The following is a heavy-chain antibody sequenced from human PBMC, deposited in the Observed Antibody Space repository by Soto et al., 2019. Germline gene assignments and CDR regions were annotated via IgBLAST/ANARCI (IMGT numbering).Heavy chain of an antibody. CDR3: ARGYQSFDY. CDR1: GFSFSDHY. D-gene: IGHD2-2*01. J-gene: IGHJ4*02. V-gene: IGHV3-72*01. Sequence: GGSLRLSCAASGFSFSDHYMDWVRQAPGKGPEWVGRTRNRANSYTTVYAASVEGRFTISRDVSNNLMFLQLNSLKIEDTAVYYCARGYQSFDYRDRGTLVTVSS. CDR2: TRNRANSYTT.